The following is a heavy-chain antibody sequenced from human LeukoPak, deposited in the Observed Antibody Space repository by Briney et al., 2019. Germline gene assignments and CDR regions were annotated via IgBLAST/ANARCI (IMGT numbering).Heavy chain of an antibody. CDR3: ARISGSGGSYYYYYMDV. CDR2: ISHSSNTI. CDR1: GFTFSGHG. D-gene: IGHD3-10*01. J-gene: IGHJ6*03. Sequence: GGSLRLSCAAPGFTFSGHGMNWVRQAPGKGLEWLAYISHSSNTIYYADSVRGRFTVSRDNPKNSLFLQMNSLRAEDTAVHFCARISGSGGSYYYYYMDVWGKGTTVTVSS. V-gene: IGHV3-48*04.